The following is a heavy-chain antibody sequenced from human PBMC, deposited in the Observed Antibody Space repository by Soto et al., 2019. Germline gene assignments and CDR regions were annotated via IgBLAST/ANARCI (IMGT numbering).Heavy chain of an antibody. CDR2: IYYSGST. V-gene: IGHV4-39*01. J-gene: IGHJ4*02. Sequence: QLQLQESGPGLVKPSETLSLTCTVSGGSISSSSYYWGWIRQPPGKGLEWIGSIYYSGSTYYNPSLKSRFTISVDPSKNQSSLKLCSVTAADTAVYYCARHGTPGSSVPDFDYRGQGTLVTVSS. D-gene: IGHD6-6*01. CDR3: ARHGTPGSSVPDFDY. CDR1: GGSISSSSYY.